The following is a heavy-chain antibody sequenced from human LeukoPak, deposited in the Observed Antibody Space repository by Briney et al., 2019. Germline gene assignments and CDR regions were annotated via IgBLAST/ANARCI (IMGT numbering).Heavy chain of an antibody. J-gene: IGHJ5*02. V-gene: IGHV3-48*03. Sequence: GGSLRLSCAASGFTFSSYEMNWVRQAPGKGLEWVSYISSSGSTIYYADSVKGRFTISRDNAKNSLYLQMNSLRAEDTAVSHCERYHDYIGWFDPWGQGTLVTVSS. CDR2: ISSSGSTI. D-gene: IGHD5-12*01. CDR1: GFTFSSYE. CDR3: ERYHDYIGWFDP.